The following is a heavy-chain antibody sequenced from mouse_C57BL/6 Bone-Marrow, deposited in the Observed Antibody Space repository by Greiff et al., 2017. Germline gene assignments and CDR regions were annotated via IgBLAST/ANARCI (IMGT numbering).Heavy chain of an antibody. J-gene: IGHJ4*01. D-gene: IGHD2-3*01. Sequence: EVKVVEPGGGLVKPGGSLKLSCAASGFTFSSYTMSWVRQTPEKRLEWVATISGGGGDTYYPDSVKGRFTISRDNATNTVYSHMSSLRCEDTALYYCARVVDDGYYRYAMDYWGQGTSVTVSS. CDR2: ISGGGGDT. V-gene: IGHV5-9*01. CDR3: ARVVDDGYYRYAMDY. CDR1: GFTFSSYT.